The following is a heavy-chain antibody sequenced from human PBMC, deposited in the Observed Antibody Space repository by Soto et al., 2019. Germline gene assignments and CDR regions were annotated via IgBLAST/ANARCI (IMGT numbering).Heavy chain of an antibody. CDR2: TYYRSKWYN. CDR1: GDSVSSNSAA. V-gene: IGHV6-1*01. Sequence: KQSQTLSLTCAISGDSVSSNSAAWNWIRQSPSRGLEWLGRTYYRSKWYNDYAVSVKSRITINPDTSKNQFSLQLNSVTPEDTAVYYCARGSGLPSTVTTYYYSYYYMDVWGKGTTVTVSS. CDR3: ARGSGLPSTVTTYYYSYYYMDV. J-gene: IGHJ6*03. D-gene: IGHD4-17*01.